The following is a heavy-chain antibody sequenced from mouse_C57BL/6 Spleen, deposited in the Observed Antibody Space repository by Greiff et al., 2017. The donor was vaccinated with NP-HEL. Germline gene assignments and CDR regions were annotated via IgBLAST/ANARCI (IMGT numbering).Heavy chain of an antibody. CDR3: ARDYYGSREAMDY. Sequence: EVMLVESGGGLVKPGGSLKLSCAASGFTFSSYAMSWVRQTPEKRLEWVATISDGGSYTYYPDNVKGRFTISKDNAKHNLYLQMRLLNSEATAMYYGARDYYGSREAMDYWGQGTSVTVSS. V-gene: IGHV5-4*03. J-gene: IGHJ4*01. D-gene: IGHD1-1*01. CDR1: GFTFSSYA. CDR2: ISDGGSYT.